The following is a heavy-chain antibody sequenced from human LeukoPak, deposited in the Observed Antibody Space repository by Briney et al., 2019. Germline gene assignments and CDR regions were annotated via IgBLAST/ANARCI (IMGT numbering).Heavy chain of an antibody. CDR1: GFSLSTSGVG. D-gene: IGHD3-22*01. V-gene: IGHV2-5*02. CDR2: IYWDDDK. J-gene: IGHJ4*02. CDR3: AHRGGFESSEHYFAY. Sequence: FGPTLAKPPQTLTLTCTFSGFSLSTSGVGVGWIRQPPGKALEWLALIYWDDDKRYSPSLKSRLTITKDTSKNQVVLTVTNMDPVDTATYYCAHRGGFESSEHYFAYWGQGTLGSVSS.